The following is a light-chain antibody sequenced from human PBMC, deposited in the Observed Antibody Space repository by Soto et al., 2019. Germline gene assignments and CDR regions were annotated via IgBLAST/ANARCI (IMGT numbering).Light chain of an antibody. J-gene: IGLJ2*01. Sequence: QPVLTQPPSASGTPGQRVTISCSGATSNIGSNYVYWYQHLPGTAPKLLIYTDNERPSGVPDRFSGSKSGTSATLVITGLQTGDEATYYCVTWDRSLSLLFGGGTKVTVL. V-gene: IGLV1-47*02. CDR1: TSNIGSNY. CDR3: VTWDRSLSLL. CDR2: TDN.